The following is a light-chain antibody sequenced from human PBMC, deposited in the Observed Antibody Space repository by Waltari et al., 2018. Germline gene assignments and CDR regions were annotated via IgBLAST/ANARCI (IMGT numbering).Light chain of an antibody. J-gene: IGLJ1*01. CDR3: QTWDDTTV. Sequence: SYELTQPPSVSVSPGQTATIPCSATKLEDKHVCWYQQKPGQSPVLGIYQDSKRPPGIPDRFSGSNSGNTATLTISGTQPLDEADYYCQTWDDTTVFGSGTRISVL. CDR1: KLEDKH. V-gene: IGLV3-1*01. CDR2: QDS.